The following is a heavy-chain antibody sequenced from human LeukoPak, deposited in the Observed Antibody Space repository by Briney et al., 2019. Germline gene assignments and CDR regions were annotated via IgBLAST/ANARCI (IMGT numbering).Heavy chain of an antibody. D-gene: IGHD4-11*01. Sequence: SETLSLTCTVSGYSISSGYYWGWIRQPPGKGLEWIGSIYYSGSTYYNPSLKSRVTISVDTSKNQFSLKLSSVTAADTAVYYCATRLVSEWFDPWGQGTLVTVSS. V-gene: IGHV4-38-2*02. J-gene: IGHJ5*02. CDR3: ATRLVSEWFDP. CDR1: GYSISSGYY. CDR2: IYYSGST.